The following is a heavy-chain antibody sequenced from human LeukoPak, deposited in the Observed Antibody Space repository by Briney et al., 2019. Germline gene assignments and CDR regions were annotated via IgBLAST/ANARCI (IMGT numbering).Heavy chain of an antibody. J-gene: IGHJ6*03. V-gene: IGHV3-53*01. CDR3: ARGDRNSYYYMDV. Sequence: GESLKISCAASGFTVSSNYMSWVRQAPGKGLEWVSVIYSGGSTYYADSVKGRFTISRDKSKKTLSLQMNSLRAEDTAVYYCARGDRNSYYYMDVWGKGTTVTVSS. D-gene: IGHD1-14*01. CDR1: GFTVSSNY. CDR2: IYSGGST.